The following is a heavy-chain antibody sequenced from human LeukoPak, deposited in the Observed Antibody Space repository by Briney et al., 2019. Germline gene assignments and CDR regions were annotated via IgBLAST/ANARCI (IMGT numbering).Heavy chain of an antibody. J-gene: IGHJ6*02. Sequence: ASETLSLTGTVSGGSISSGVYYWSWIRQHPGKGLEWTGYIYYSGSTYYNPSLKSRVTISVDTSKNQFSLKLSSVTAADTAVYYCANSLAAADLYYGMDVWGQGTTVTVSS. V-gene: IGHV4-31*03. CDR1: GGSISSGVYY. CDR2: IYYSGST. CDR3: ANSLAAADLYYGMDV. D-gene: IGHD6-13*01.